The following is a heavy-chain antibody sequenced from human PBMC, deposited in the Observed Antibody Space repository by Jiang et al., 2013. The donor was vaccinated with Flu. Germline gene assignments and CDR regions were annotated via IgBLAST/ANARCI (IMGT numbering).Heavy chain of an antibody. V-gene: IGHV1-18*01. D-gene: IGHD6-19*01. CDR3: ARPFYSSGWYFYDY. CDR2: ISAYNGNT. J-gene: IGHJ4*02. Sequence: GQGLEWMGWISAYNGNTNYAQKLQGRVTMTTDTSTSTAYMELRSLRSDDTAVYYCARPFYSSGWYFYDYWGQGTLVTVSS.